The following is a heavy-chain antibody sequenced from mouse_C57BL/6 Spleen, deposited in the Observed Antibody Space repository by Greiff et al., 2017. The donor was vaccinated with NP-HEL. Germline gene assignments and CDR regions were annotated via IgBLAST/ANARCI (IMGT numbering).Heavy chain of an antibody. Sequence: QVQLQQPGAELVRPGSSVKLSCKASGYTFTSYWMHWVKQRPIQGLEWIGNIDPSDSETHYNQKFKDKATLTVDKSSSTAYMQLSSLTSEDSAVYYCARGITGGYFDVWGTGTTVTVSS. CDR1: GYTFTSYW. D-gene: IGHD2-4*01. CDR2: IDPSDSET. CDR3: ARGITGGYFDV. J-gene: IGHJ1*03. V-gene: IGHV1-52*01.